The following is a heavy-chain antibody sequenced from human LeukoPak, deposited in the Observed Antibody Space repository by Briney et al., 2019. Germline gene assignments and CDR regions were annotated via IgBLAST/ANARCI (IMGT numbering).Heavy chain of an antibody. D-gene: IGHD2-2*01. V-gene: IGHV1-69*02. J-gene: IGHJ3*02. CDR3: ARGGTVEPAAPDAFDI. Sequence: SVKVSCKASGGTFSSYTISWVRQAPGQGLEWMGRIIPILGIANYAQKFQGRVTITADKSTSTAYMELSSLRSEDTAVYYCARGGTVEPAAPDAFDIWGQGTMVTVSS. CDR2: IIPILGIA. CDR1: GGTFSSYT.